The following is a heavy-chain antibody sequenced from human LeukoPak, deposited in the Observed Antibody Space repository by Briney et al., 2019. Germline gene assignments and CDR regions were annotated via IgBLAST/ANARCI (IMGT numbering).Heavy chain of an antibody. V-gene: IGHV3-30-3*01. J-gene: IGHJ2*01. Sequence: GGSLRLSCAASGFTFSNAWMSWVRQAPGKGLEWVAVISYDGSNKYYADSVKGRFTISRDNAKNSLYLQMNSLRAEDTAVYYCARPGYFDLWGRGTLVTVSS. CDR1: GFTFSNAW. CDR2: ISYDGSNK. CDR3: ARPGYFDL.